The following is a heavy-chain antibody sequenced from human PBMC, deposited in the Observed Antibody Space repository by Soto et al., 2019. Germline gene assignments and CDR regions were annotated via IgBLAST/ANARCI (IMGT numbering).Heavy chain of an antibody. CDR3: AKDRHPDGIWTFDY. D-gene: IGHD3-9*01. CDR2: ISYDGSNE. CDR1: AFTFSNFG. Sequence: GGSLRLSCAASAFTFSNFGMHWVRQAPGKGLEWVAFISYDGSNEYYADSVKGRFTISRDNSKKKLYLQMNSPRDEETAIYYCAKDRHPDGIWTFDYWGRGTLVTVSS. V-gene: IGHV3-30*18. J-gene: IGHJ4*02.